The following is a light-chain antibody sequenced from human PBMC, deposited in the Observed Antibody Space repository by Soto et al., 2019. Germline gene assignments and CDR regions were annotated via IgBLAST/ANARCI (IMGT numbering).Light chain of an antibody. Sequence: EIVLTQSPGTLSLSPGERAKLPCRSSQSISSSFLAWYQQKPGQAPRLLIYGASTRATGIPARFSGSGAGTEFTLTISSLQSEDFALYYCQQYNDWPLTFGQGTKVDIK. V-gene: IGKV3-15*01. CDR2: GAS. J-gene: IGKJ1*01. CDR1: QSISSS. CDR3: QQYNDWPLT.